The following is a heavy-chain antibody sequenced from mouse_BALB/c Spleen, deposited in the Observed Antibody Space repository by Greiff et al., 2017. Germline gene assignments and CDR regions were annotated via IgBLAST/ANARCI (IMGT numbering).Heavy chain of an antibody. V-gene: IGHV2-6-7*01. CDR3: AREDRTGAMDY. CDR2: IWSDGST. CDR1: GFSLTGYG. J-gene: IGHJ4*01. D-gene: IGHD2-14*01. Sequence: QVQLQQSGPGLVAPSQSLSISCTASGFSLTGYGVNWVRQPPGKGLEWLGMIWSDGSTDYNSALKSRLSISKDNSTSQVFLKMNSLQTDDTARYYCAREDRTGAMDYWGQGTSVTVSS.